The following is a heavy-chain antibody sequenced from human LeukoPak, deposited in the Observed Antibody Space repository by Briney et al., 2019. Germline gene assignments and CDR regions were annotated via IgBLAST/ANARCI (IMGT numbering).Heavy chain of an antibody. Sequence: LRLSCAASGFTFSSYAMSWVRQAPGKGLEWIGYIYYSGSTYHNPSLKSRVTISVDTSKNQFSLKLSSVTAADTAVYYCARGGGYCCSTSCYPNAFDIWGQGTMVTVSS. V-gene: IGHV4-30-4*08. J-gene: IGHJ3*02. CDR1: GFTFSSYA. CDR3: ARGGGYCCSTSCYPNAFDI. CDR2: IYYSGST. D-gene: IGHD2-2*01.